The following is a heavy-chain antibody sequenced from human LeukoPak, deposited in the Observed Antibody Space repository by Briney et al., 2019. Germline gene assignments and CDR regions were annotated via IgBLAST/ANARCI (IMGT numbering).Heavy chain of an antibody. CDR3: AKEGCSSTSCYSYYYYMDV. D-gene: IGHD2-2*01. CDR1: GFTFSSYA. V-gene: IGHV3-23*01. CDR2: ISGSGGST. Sequence: GGSLRLSCAASGFTFSSYAMSWVRQAPGKGLEWVSAISGSGGSTYYADSVKGRFTISRDNSKNTLYLQVNSLRAEDTAVYYCAKEGCSSTSCYSYYYYMDVWGKGTTVTVSS. J-gene: IGHJ6*03.